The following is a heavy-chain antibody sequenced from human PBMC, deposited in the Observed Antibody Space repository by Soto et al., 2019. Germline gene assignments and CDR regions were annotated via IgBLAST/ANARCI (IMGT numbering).Heavy chain of an antibody. Sequence: PGGSLRLSCAASGFTFSSYAMSWVRQAPGKGLKWVSAISGSGGSTYYADSVKSRFTISRDNSKNTLYLQINSLRAEDTAVYYCAKRYCSSTSCSIDYWGKGTLVTVPS. CDR2: ISGSGGST. D-gene: IGHD2-2*01. V-gene: IGHV3-23*01. CDR3: AKRYCSSTSCSIDY. J-gene: IGHJ4*02. CDR1: GFTFSSYA.